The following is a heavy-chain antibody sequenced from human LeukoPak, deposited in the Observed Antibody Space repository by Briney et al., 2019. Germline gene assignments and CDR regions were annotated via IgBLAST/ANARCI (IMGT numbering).Heavy chain of an antibody. Sequence: GGSLRLSCCASGFTFRSYPMMWVPPAPAREVEGVSAVGGSGDSTYYADSVKGRVTISRDNSKNTLYLQMNSLRAEDTAVYYCARRGDSSGYYGGPFAYWGQGTLVTVSS. D-gene: IGHD3-22*01. J-gene: IGHJ4*02. CDR1: GFTFRSYP. CDR3: ARRGDSSGYYGGPFAY. CDR2: VGGSGDST. V-gene: IGHV3-23*01.